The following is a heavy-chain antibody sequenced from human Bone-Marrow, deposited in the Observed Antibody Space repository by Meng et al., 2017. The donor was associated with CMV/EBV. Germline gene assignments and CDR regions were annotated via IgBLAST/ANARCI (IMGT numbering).Heavy chain of an antibody. V-gene: IGHV2-5*01. Sequence: SGPTLVKPTQTLTLTYTFSGFSLSTSGMGVGWIRQPPGKALEWLALIYWNDDKRYSPSLKSRLTITKDTSKNQVVLTMTNMDPVDTATYYCAHRYYDFWSGYYTVDYWGEGTLVTVSS. CDR2: IYWNDDK. CDR3: AHRYYDFWSGYYTVDY. CDR1: GFSLSTSGMG. J-gene: IGHJ4*02. D-gene: IGHD3-3*01.